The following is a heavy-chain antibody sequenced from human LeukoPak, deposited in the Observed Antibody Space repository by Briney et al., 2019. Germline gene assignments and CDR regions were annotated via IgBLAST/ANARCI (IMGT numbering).Heavy chain of an antibody. CDR1: GFTFSNHW. Sequence: GGSLRLSCAAFGFTFSNHWMTWVRQAPGKGLEWVANINPDGGEKNYVDSVKGRLTISRDNARNSLYLQMNSLRVEDTAVYYCARGHFGMDVWGQGTTVTVSS. V-gene: IGHV3-7*05. J-gene: IGHJ6*02. CDR2: INPDGGEK. CDR3: ARGHFGMDV.